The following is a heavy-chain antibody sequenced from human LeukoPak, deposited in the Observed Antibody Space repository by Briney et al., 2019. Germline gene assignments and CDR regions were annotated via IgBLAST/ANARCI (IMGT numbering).Heavy chain of an antibody. J-gene: IGHJ6*02. D-gene: IGHD2-15*01. CDR2: ISAYNGNT. V-gene: IGHV1-18*01. CDR1: GYTFTSYG. CDR3: AICSGGSSYYGMDV. Sequence: ASVKVSCKASGYTFTSYGISWVRQAPGQRLEWGGWISAYNGNTNYAQKLQGRVTMTTDTSTSTAYMELRSLRSDDTAVYYCAICSGGSSYYGMDVWGQGTTVTVSS.